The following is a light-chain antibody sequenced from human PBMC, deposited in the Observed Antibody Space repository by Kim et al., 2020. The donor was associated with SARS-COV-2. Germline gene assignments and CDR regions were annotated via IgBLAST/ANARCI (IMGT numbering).Light chain of an antibody. Sequence: PGQTARRTCTGDTLRKQYAYWYQQKPGTAPELVIYKNNERPSGVPERFSGSRSGNTASLTISGVQAEDEADYYCESWDSSGSYLVFGGGTQLTVL. J-gene: IGLJ3*02. CDR1: TLRKQY. CDR2: KNN. CDR3: ESWDSSGSYLV. V-gene: IGLV3-25*01.